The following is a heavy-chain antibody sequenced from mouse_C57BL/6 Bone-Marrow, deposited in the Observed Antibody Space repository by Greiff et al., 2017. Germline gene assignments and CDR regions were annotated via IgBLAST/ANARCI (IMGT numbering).Heavy chain of an antibody. Sequence: QVQLQQSGAELARPGASVKLSCKASGYTFTSYGISWVKQRTGQGLEWIGDIYPGSGSTNYNEKFKSKATLTVDTSSSTAYMQLSSLTSEDSAVYYCARTMTPFDYWGQGTTLTVSS. CDR2: IYPGSGST. CDR3: ARTMTPFDY. V-gene: IGHV1-81*01. J-gene: IGHJ2*01. CDR1: GYTFTSYG.